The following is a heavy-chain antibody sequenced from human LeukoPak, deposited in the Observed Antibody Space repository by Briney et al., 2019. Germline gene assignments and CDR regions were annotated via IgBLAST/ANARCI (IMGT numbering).Heavy chain of an antibody. J-gene: IGHJ3*02. CDR3: AACSGGSCPRVGFAFDI. CDR2: INPNSGGT. D-gene: IGHD2-15*01. CDR1: GYTFTGYY. V-gene: IGHV1-2*02. Sequence: ASVKVSCKASGYTFTGYYMHWVRQAPGQGLEWMGWINPNSGGTNYAQNFQGRVTMTRDTSISTAYMELSRLRSDDTAVYYCAACSGGSCPRVGFAFDIWGQGTVVTVSS.